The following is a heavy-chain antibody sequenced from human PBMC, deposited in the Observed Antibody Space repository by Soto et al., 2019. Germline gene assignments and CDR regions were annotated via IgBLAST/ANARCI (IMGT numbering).Heavy chain of an antibody. Sequence: SETLSLTCTVSGGSISSSSYYWGWIRQPPGKGLEWIGSIYYSGSTYYNPSLKSRVTISVDTSKNQFSLKLSSVTAADTAVYYCARQKGDYDILTGRDYWGQGTLVTVSS. CDR1: GGSISSSSYY. CDR3: ARQKGDYDILTGRDY. CDR2: IYYSGST. D-gene: IGHD3-9*01. V-gene: IGHV4-39*01. J-gene: IGHJ4*02.